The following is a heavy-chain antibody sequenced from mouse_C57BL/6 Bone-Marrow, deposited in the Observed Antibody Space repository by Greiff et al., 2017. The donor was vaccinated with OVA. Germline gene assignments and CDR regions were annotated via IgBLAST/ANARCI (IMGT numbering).Heavy chain of an antibody. CDR2: ISDGGSYT. CDR1: GFTFSSYA. CDR3: ARENRAMDY. J-gene: IGHJ4*01. Sequence: EVMLVESGGGLVKPGGSLKLSCAASGFTFSSYAMSWVRQTPEKRLEWVATISDGGSYTYYPDNVKGRFTISRDNAKNNLYLQMSHLKSEDTAMYYCARENRAMDYWGQGTSVTVSS. V-gene: IGHV5-4*01.